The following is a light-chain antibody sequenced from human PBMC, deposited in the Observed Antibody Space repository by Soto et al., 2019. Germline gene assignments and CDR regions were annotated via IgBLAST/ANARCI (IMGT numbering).Light chain of an antibody. CDR3: QKYNSAPRT. J-gene: IGKJ1*01. CDR1: QTISSW. V-gene: IGKV1-5*03. Sequence: DIQMTQSPSTLSGSVGDRVTITCRASQTISSWLAWYQQKPGKAHKLLIYKASTLKSGVPSRFSGSGSGTDFTLTISSLQPEDVATYYCQKYNSAPRTFGQGTKVDIK. CDR2: KAS.